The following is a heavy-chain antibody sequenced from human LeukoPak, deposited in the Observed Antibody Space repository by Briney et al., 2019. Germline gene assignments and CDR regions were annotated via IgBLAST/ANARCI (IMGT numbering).Heavy chain of an antibody. Sequence: GESLKISCKGSGYSFTSYWIGWVRQMPGKGLEWMGIIYPGDSDTRYSPSFQGQVTISADKSISTAYLQWSSLKASDTAMYYCARLVTFGGVMGAFDIWGQGTMVTVSS. V-gene: IGHV5-51*01. D-gene: IGHD3-16*01. CDR1: GYSFTSYW. CDR3: ARLVTFGGVMGAFDI. J-gene: IGHJ3*02. CDR2: IYPGDSDT.